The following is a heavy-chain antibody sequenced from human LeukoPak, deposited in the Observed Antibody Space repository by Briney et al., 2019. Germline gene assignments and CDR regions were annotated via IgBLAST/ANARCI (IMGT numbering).Heavy chain of an antibody. Sequence: GGSLRLSCAASGFTFSSYGMSWVRQAPGKGLEWVSAISGSGGSTYYADSVKGRFTISRDNSKNTLYLQMNSLRAEDTAVYYCAKALYDSSGYYQYYFDYWGQGTLVTVSS. CDR2: ISGSGGST. CDR1: GFTFSSYG. J-gene: IGHJ4*02. V-gene: IGHV3-23*01. CDR3: AKALYDSSGYYQYYFDY. D-gene: IGHD3-22*01.